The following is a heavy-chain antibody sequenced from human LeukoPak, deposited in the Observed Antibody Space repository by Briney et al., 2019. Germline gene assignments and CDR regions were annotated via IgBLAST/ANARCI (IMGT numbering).Heavy chain of an antibody. J-gene: IGHJ4*02. D-gene: IGHD3-22*01. CDR3: AGLVGRYSSGLYYYYFDY. V-gene: IGHV4-39*07. Sequence: ASETLSLTCTVSGGSISSSSYYWGWIRQPPGKGLEWIGSIYYGGSTYYNPSLKSRVTISVDTSKNQFSLKLSSVTAADTAVYYCAGLVGRYSSGLYYYYFDYWGQGTLVTVSS. CDR2: IYYGGST. CDR1: GGSISSSSYY.